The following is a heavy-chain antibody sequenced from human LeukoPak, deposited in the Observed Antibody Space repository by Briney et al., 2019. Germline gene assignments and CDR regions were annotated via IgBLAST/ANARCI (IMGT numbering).Heavy chain of an antibody. CDR1: GGSISSYY. CDR3: AREGEGSSSWATFDY. V-gene: IGHV4-59*01. Sequence: PSETLSLTCTVSGGSISSYYWSWIRQPPGKGLEWIGYIYYSGSTNYNPSLKSRVTISVVTSKNQFSLKLSSVTAADTAVYYCAREGEGSSSWATFDYWGQGTLVTVSS. CDR2: IYYSGST. J-gene: IGHJ4*02. D-gene: IGHD6-13*01.